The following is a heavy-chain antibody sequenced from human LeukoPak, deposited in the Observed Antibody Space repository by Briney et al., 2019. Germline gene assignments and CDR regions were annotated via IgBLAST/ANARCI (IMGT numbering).Heavy chain of an antibody. Sequence: PSETLSLTCDVSGYSISNDYYWGWIRQPPGKGLEWIGSIYHTGSSYYNPSLNSRVPISVATSKTELFLKMRSVTAADTAVYYCARGGIVVAVYFDFWGRGTLVTVSS. D-gene: IGHD2-15*01. V-gene: IGHV4-38-2*01. CDR3: ARGGIVVAVYFDF. J-gene: IGHJ4*02. CDR1: GYSISNDYY. CDR2: IYHTGSS.